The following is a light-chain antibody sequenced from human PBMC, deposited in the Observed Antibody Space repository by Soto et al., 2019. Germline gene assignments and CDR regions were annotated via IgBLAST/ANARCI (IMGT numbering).Light chain of an antibody. J-gene: IGKJ2*01. CDR2: AAS. CDR3: QQSYSAPRT. Sequence: DIPMTQSPSSLSAFVGDRVTITCRASQTVRHYLNWYQQKPGQAPRLLIYAASSLQSWVPSRFSGSGSETDFSLTINSLLPEDFATYYCQQSYSAPRTFGQGTELEIK. V-gene: IGKV1-39*01. CDR1: QTVRHY.